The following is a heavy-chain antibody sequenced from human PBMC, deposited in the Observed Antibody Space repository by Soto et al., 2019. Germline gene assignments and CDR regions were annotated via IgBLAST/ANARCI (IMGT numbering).Heavy chain of an antibody. D-gene: IGHD5-18*01. V-gene: IGHV3-66*01. J-gene: IGHJ4*02. CDR3: ARDAGYSYGPFDY. Sequence: GGSLRLSCAASGFTVGSNYMSWVRQAPGKGLEWVSVIYSGGSTYYADSVKGRFTISRDNSKNTLYLQMNSLRAEDTAVYYCARDAGYSYGPFDYWGQGTLVTVSS. CDR1: GFTVGSNY. CDR2: IYSGGST.